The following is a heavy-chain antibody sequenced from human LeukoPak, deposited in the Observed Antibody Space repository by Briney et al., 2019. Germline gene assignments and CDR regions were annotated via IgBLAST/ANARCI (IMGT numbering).Heavy chain of an antibody. CDR3: ASNGAYGNNYFDY. J-gene: IGHJ4*02. CDR2: ISSSSSYI. CDR1: GFTFSSYS. Sequence: GGSLRLSCAASGFTFSSYSMNWVRQAPGKGLECVSSISSSSSYIYYADSVKGRFTISRDNAKNSLYLQMNSLRAEDTAVYYCASNGAYGNNYFDYWGQGTLVTVSS. V-gene: IGHV3-21*01. D-gene: IGHD1/OR15-1a*01.